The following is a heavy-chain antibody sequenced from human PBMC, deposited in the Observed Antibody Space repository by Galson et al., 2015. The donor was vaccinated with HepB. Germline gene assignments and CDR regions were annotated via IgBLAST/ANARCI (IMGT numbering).Heavy chain of an antibody. CDR1: GFTFSNYA. CDR3: AFNHYGSGSYFGMPYYYYGMDV. CDR2: ISGSGGST. D-gene: IGHD3-10*01. Sequence: SLRLSCAASGFTFSNYAMSWVRQAPGKGLEWVSAISGSGGSTYYADSVKGRFTISRDNSKNTLFLQMNSLRAEDTAVYYCAFNHYGSGSYFGMPYYYYGMDVWGQGTTVTVSS. J-gene: IGHJ6*02. V-gene: IGHV3-23*01.